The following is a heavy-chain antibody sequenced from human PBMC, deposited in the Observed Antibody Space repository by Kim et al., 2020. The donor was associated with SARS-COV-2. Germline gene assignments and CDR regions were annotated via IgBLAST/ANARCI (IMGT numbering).Heavy chain of an antibody. CDR2: ISSSSSYI. D-gene: IGHD2-15*01. CDR3: ARVAGYCSGGSCSYYYYMDV. J-gene: IGHJ6*03. CDR1: GFTFSSYS. V-gene: IGHV3-21*01. Sequence: GGSLRLSCAASGFTFSSYSMNWVRQAPGKGLEWVSSISSSSSYIYYADSVKGRFTISRDNAKNSLYLQMNSLRAEDTAVYYCARVAGYCSGGSCSYYYYMDVWGKGTTVTVSS.